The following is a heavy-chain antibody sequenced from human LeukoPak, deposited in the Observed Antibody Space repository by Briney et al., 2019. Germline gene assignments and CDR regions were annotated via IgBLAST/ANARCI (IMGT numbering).Heavy chain of an antibody. J-gene: IGHJ4*02. D-gene: IGHD3-3*01. Sequence: GGSLRLSCAASGFNFSSYWMHWVRQAPGKGLVWVSRINNDGNIISYADSVKGRFTISRDNAKSTLYLQMNSLRAEDTAIYYCTREVRLLEWLSFDYWGQGTLVTVSS. V-gene: IGHV3-74*01. CDR3: TREVRLLEWLSFDY. CDR2: INNDGNII. CDR1: GFNFSSYW.